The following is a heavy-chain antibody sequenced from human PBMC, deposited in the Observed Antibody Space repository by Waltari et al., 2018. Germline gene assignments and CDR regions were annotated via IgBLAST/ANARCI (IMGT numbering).Heavy chain of an antibody. CDR2: IYYSGST. J-gene: IGHJ6*03. CDR1: GGSISSSSYY. CDR3: AREDSSGYDYYYMDV. V-gene: IGHV4-39*07. D-gene: IGHD3-22*01. Sequence: QLQLQESGPGLVKPSETLSLTCTVSGGSISSSSYYWGWIRQPPGKGLEWIGSIYYSGSTYYNPSLKSRVTISVDTSKNQFSLKLSSVTAADTAVYYCAREDSSGYDYYYMDVWGKGTTVTISS.